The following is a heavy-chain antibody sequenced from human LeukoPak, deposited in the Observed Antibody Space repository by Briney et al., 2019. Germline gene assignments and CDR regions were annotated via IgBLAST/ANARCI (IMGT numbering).Heavy chain of an antibody. Sequence: GESLKISCKGSGYSFTNYWISWVRQTPGKGLEWMGRIDPSDSYTNYGPSFQGHVTISADKSISTAYLQWSSLKASDTAMYYCARRTCSGGSCLDAFDIWGQGTMVTVSS. CDR1: GYSFTNYW. CDR3: ARRTCSGGSCLDAFDI. D-gene: IGHD2-15*01. CDR2: IDPSDSYT. J-gene: IGHJ3*02. V-gene: IGHV5-10-1*01.